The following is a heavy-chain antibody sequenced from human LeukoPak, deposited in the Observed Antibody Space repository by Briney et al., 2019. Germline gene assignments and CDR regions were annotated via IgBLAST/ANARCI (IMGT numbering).Heavy chain of an antibody. Sequence: GGSLRPSCAASGFTVSSNYMSWVRQAPGPGQEWVSYFSSSGSTIYYADSVKGRFTITRDNAKNSLYLQMNSLRAEDTAVYYCAELGITMFGGVWGKGTTVSISS. V-gene: IGHV3-11*04. CDR3: AELGITMFGGV. CDR2: FSSSGSTI. CDR1: GFTVSSNY. J-gene: IGHJ6*04. D-gene: IGHD3-10*02.